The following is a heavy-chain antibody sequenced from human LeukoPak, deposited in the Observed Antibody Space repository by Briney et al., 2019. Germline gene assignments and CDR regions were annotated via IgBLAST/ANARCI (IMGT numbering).Heavy chain of an antibody. CDR3: ARHRQLIRYIDY. CDR1: GGSISSYY. CDR2: IYYSGST. J-gene: IGHJ4*02. Sequence: SETLSLTCTVSGGSISSYYWSWIRQPPGKGLEWIGYIYYSGSTNYNPSLKSRVTISVDTSKNQFCLKLSSVTAADTAVYYCARHRQLIRYIDYWGQGTLVTVSS. D-gene: IGHD6-13*01. V-gene: IGHV4-59*08.